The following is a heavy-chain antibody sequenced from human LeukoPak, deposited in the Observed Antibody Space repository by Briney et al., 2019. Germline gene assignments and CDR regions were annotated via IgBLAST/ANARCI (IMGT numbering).Heavy chain of an antibody. Sequence: GASVKVSCKASGYTFTGSYMHWVRQAPGQGLEWMGWINPSDGGTNCAQRFQGRDTMTRDTSISTVYMELSRLRSDDTAVYYCAKVQDIRAFHIWGQGTMVTVSS. V-gene: IGHV1-2*02. CDR1: GYTFTGSY. CDR3: AKVQDIRAFHI. D-gene: IGHD2-15*01. CDR2: INPSDGGT. J-gene: IGHJ3*02.